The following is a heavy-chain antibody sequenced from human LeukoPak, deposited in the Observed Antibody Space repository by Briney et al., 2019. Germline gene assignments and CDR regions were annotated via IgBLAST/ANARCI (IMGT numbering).Heavy chain of an antibody. D-gene: IGHD3-9*01. J-gene: IGHJ4*02. CDR2: ISSSSSYI. V-gene: IGHV3-21*01. CDR1: GVTFSSYV. CDR3: ARDRTYYDILTGYYPFDY. Sequence: GGSLRLSCAASGVTFSSYVMNWVRQAPGKGLEWVSSISSSSSYIYYADSVKGRFTISRDNAKNSLYLQMNSLRAEDTAVYYCARDRTYYDILTGYYPFDYWGQGTLVTVSS.